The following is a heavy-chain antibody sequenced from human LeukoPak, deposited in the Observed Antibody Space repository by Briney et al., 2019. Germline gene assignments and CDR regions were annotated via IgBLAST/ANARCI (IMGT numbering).Heavy chain of an antibody. J-gene: IGHJ4*02. Sequence: GGSLRLSCAASGFTFSTYWMYWVRQAPGKGLVWVSRINTNGRTTTYADSVKGRFTISRDNTKNTLYLQMDSLRAEDTAIYYCTRGGENDYSDSWGQGILVTVSS. V-gene: IGHV3-74*01. CDR2: INTNGRTT. CDR1: GFTFSTYW. CDR3: TRGGENDYSDS. D-gene: IGHD3-16*01.